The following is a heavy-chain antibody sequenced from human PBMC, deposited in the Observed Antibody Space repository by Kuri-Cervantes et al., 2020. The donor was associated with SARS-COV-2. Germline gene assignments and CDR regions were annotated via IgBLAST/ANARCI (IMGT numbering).Heavy chain of an antibody. CDR1: GFTFSSYA. CDR2: ISGSGGST. J-gene: IGHJ3*02. CDR3: AKDPQLGDAFDI. V-gene: IGHV3-23*01. D-gene: IGHD6-6*01. Sequence: GESLKISCAAPGFTFSSYAMSWVRQAPGKGLEWVSAISGSGGSTYYADSVKGRFTISRDNSKNTLYLQMNSLRAEDTAVYYCAKDPQLGDAFDIWGQGTMVTVSS.